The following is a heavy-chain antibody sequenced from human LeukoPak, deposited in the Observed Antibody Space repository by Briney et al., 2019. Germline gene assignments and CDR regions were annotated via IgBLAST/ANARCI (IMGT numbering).Heavy chain of an antibody. J-gene: IGHJ6*03. CDR2: LSGGSTYI. CDR1: GFAFSTYD. V-gene: IGHV3-21*01. D-gene: IGHD1-26*01. CDR3: ARESGIMVGDYYYYYMDV. Sequence: GGSLRLSCTASGFAFSTYDMKWVRQAPGKGLEWVSSLSGGSTYIYYIDSVKGRFTISRDNAKNSLYLQMERLSAEDTAVYYCARESGIMVGDYYYYYMDVWGIGTTVTVSS.